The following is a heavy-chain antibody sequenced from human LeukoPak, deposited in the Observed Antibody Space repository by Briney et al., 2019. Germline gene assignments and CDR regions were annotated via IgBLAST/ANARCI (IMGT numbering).Heavy chain of an antibody. J-gene: IGHJ4*02. V-gene: IGHV3-33*01. CDR3: ARDPYSGSYPPPYFDY. D-gene: IGHD1-26*01. CDR2: IWDDGSNK. CDR1: GFTFSGYG. Sequence: PGGSLRLSCAASGFTFSGYGMHWVRQAPLKGLEWVAVIWDDGSNKYYADSVKGRFTISRDNSKNTLYLQMNSLRAEDTAVYYCARDPYSGSYPPPYFDYWGQGTLVTVSS.